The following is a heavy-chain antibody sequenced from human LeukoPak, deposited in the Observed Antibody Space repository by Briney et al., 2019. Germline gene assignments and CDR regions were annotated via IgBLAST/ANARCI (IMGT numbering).Heavy chain of an antibody. CDR1: GGSFSGYY. CDR3: ARLGGSGWSY. Sequence: PSETLSLTCAVYGGSFSGYYWSWIRQPPGKGLEWIGYIYYSGSTNYNPSLKSRVTISVDTSKNQFSLKLSSVTAADTAVYYCARLGGSGWSYWGQGTLVTVSS. D-gene: IGHD6-19*01. J-gene: IGHJ4*02. V-gene: IGHV4-59*08. CDR2: IYYSGST.